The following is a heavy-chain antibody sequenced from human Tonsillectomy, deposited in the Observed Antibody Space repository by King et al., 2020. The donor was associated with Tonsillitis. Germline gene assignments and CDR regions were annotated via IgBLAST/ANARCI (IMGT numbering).Heavy chain of an antibody. V-gene: IGHV4-39*01. CDR3: ARRTSSSWYGYFDY. D-gene: IGHD6-13*01. CDR2: IYYSGST. Sequence: LQLQESGPGLVKPSETLSLTCSVSGGSISSSSYYWGWIRQPPGKGLEWIGSIYYSGSTDYNPSLKSRVTISVDTSKNQFSLRLNSVPAADTAVYYCARRTSSSWYGYFDYWGQGTLVTVSS. CDR1: GGSISSSSYY. J-gene: IGHJ4*02.